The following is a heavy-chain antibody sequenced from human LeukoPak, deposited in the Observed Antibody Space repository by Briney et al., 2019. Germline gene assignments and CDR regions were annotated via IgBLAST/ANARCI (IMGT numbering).Heavy chain of an antibody. V-gene: IGHV3-30*18. D-gene: IGHD3-16*01. CDR1: GFTFSSYD. J-gene: IGHJ4*02. CDR3: AKDWGYGLDY. CDR2: ISYDGSNK. Sequence: PGGSLRLSCAASGFTFSSYDMHWVRQAPGKGLEWVAVISYDGSNKYYADSVKGRFTISRDNSKNTLYLQMNSLRAEDTAVYYCAKDWGYGLDYWGQGTLVTVSS.